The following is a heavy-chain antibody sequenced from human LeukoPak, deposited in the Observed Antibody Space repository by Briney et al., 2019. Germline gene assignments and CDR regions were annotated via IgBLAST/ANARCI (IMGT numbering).Heavy chain of an antibody. CDR3: ARYGDYVSGEVDY. J-gene: IGHJ4*02. Sequence: GGSLRLSCAASGFTFSSYAMSWVRQAPGKGLEWVSAISGSGGSTYYADSVKGRFTISRDNSKNTLYLQMNSLRAGDTAVYYCARYGDYVSGEVDYWGQGTLVTVSS. D-gene: IGHD4-17*01. V-gene: IGHV3-23*01. CDR2: ISGSGGST. CDR1: GFTFSSYA.